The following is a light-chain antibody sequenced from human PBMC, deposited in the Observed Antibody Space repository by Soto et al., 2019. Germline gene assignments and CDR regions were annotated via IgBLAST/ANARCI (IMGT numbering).Light chain of an antibody. V-gene: IGLV1-47*02. Sequence: QLVLTQPPSASGTPGQRVTISCSGSSPNIGSNYVYWYQQLPGTAPKLLIYTDNQRPSGVPDRFSGSKSGTSASLAISGLRSEDEADYYCAAWDDSLSGPVFGGGTKVTV. CDR1: SPNIGSNY. CDR3: AAWDDSLSGPV. J-gene: IGLJ3*02. CDR2: TDN.